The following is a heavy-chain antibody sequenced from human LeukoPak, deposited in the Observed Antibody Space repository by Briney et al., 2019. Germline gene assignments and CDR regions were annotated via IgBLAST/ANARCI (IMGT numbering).Heavy chain of an antibody. V-gene: IGHV4-34*01. Sequence: SETLSLTCAVYGGSFSGYYWSWIRQPPGKGLEWIGEINHSGSTNYNPSLKSRVTISVDKSKNQFSLKLSSVTAADTAVYYCARDRVRGFDYWGQGTLVTVSS. CDR3: ARDRVRGFDY. CDR2: INHSGST. J-gene: IGHJ4*02. CDR1: GGSFSGYY. D-gene: IGHD3-10*01.